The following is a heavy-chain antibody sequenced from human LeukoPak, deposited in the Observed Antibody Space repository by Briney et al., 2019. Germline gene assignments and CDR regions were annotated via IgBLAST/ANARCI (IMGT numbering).Heavy chain of an antibody. V-gene: IGHV4-39*07. J-gene: IGHJ6*03. Sequence: SETLSLTCTVSGDSISSSSYYWGWIRQPPGKGLEWIGSIYYRGSTYYNPSLKSRVTMSVDTSKNQFSLKLSSVTAADTAVYYCARVRGSGKYYYYYMDVWGKGTTVTISS. CDR3: ARVRGSGKYYYYYMDV. CDR2: IYYRGST. CDR1: GDSISSSSYY. D-gene: IGHD3-10*01.